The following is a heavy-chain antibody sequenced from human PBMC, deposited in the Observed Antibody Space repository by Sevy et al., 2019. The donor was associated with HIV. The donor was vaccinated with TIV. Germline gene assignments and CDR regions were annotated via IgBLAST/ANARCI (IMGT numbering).Heavy chain of an antibody. CDR1: GYTLTQFS. CDR3: AVTKDYYDSSGYPFDY. CDR2: LDPEDDET. D-gene: IGHD3-22*01. V-gene: IGHV1-24*01. J-gene: IGHJ4*02. Sequence: ASVKVSCKVSGYTLTQFSMHWVRQAPGKGLEWMATLDPEDDETIYAQRLQGRVTVTEDKFTDTAYMDLSSLRSDDTAVYYCAVTKDYYDSSGYPFDYWGQGSLVTVSS.